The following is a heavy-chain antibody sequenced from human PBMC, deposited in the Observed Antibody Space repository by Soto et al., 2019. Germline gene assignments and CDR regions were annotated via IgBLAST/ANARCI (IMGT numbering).Heavy chain of an antibody. CDR3: TTEQYYDFWSGYYQHMDV. CDR1: GFTFSNAW. D-gene: IGHD3-3*01. CDR2: IKSKTDGGTT. Sequence: GGSLRLSCAASGFTFSNAWMSWVRQAPGKGLEWVGRIKSKTDGGTTDYAAPVKGRFTISRDDSKNTLYLQMNSLKTEDTAVYYCTTEQYYDFWSGYYQHMDVWGKGTTVTVSS. V-gene: IGHV3-15*01. J-gene: IGHJ6*03.